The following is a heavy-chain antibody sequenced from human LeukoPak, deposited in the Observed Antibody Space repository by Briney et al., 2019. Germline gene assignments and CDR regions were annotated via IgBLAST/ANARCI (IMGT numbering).Heavy chain of an antibody. CDR3: AKDRCSNGIGCYFYYMDV. V-gene: IGHV3-11*04. CDR1: GFTFSDYY. Sequence: GGSLRLSCAASGFTFSDYYMSWIRQTPGKGLEWVSYISSSGSRIYYADSVKGRFSISRDSSKNILYLQMNSLRAEDTAVYYCAKDRCSNGIGCYFYYMDVWGKGTTVTISS. D-gene: IGHD2-8*01. CDR2: ISSSGSRI. J-gene: IGHJ6*03.